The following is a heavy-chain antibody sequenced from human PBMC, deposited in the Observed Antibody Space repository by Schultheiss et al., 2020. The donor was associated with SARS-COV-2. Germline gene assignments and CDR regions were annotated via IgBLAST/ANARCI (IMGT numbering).Heavy chain of an antibody. V-gene: IGHV4-39*07. CDR3: ARSGSYYYMNV. D-gene: IGHD3-10*01. CDR2: IYYSGST. Sequence: SETLSLTCAVYGGSISSGSYYWGWIRQPPGKGLEWIGSIYYSGSTYYNPSLKSRVTISVDTSKNQVSLNLTSVTATDTAVYYCARSGSYYYMNVWGKGTTVTVSS. CDR1: GGSISSGSYY. J-gene: IGHJ6*03.